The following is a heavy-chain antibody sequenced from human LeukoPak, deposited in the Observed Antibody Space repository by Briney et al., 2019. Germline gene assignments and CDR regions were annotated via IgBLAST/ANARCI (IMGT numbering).Heavy chain of an antibody. V-gene: IGHV3-64*01. CDR3: AKDLEEVVVAAAFDY. D-gene: IGHD2-15*01. Sequence: GESLRLSCAASGFTFSSYAMHWVRQAPGKGLEYVSAISSNGGSTYYANSVKGRFTISRDNSNSTMYLQMNSLRSEDTAVYYCAKDLEEVVVAAAFDYWGQGTLVTVSS. CDR1: GFTFSSYA. J-gene: IGHJ4*02. CDR2: ISSNGGST.